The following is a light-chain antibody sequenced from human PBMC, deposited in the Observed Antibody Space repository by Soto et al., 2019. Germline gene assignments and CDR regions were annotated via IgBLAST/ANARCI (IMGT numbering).Light chain of an antibody. CDR3: QQYGSSPMT. CDR2: GAS. J-gene: IGKJ5*01. V-gene: IGKV3-20*01. CDR1: QSVSSNY. Sequence: EIFLTQSPDTLSLSPGERATLSCRASQSVSSNYLAWYQQKPGQAPRLLIYGASSRATGIPDRFSGSGSGTDFTLTISRLEPEDFAVYYCQQYGSSPMTFGQGTRLEIK.